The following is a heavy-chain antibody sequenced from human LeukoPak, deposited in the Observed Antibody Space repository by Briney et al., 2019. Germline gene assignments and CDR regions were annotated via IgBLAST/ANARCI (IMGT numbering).Heavy chain of an antibody. V-gene: IGHV4-31*03. Sequence: PSETLSLTCTVSGGSISSGGYYWSWIRQHPGKGLEWIGYIYYSGSTYYNPSLKSRVTISVDTSKNQFSLKLSSVTAADTVVYYWARFLRGDYVHNWFDPWGQGTLVTVSS. D-gene: IGHD4-17*01. J-gene: IGHJ5*02. CDR2: IYYSGST. CDR1: GGSISSGGYY. CDR3: ARFLRGDYVHNWFDP.